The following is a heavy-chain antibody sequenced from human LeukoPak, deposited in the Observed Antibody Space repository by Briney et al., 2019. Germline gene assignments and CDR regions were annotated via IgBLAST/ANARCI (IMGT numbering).Heavy chain of an antibody. V-gene: IGHV4-38-2*02. CDR1: GQSIRSGYY. J-gene: IGHJ5*02. Sequence: SETLSLTCNVSGQSIRSGYYWGWIRQSPVKGLEWIGSFSHSDSTYYNPSLKSRVTISVDTSKNQFSLELTSVTAADTAVYYCARDFGETALPNWFDPWGQGILVTVSS. CDR3: ARDFGETALPNWFDP. D-gene: IGHD3-16*01. CDR2: FSHSDST.